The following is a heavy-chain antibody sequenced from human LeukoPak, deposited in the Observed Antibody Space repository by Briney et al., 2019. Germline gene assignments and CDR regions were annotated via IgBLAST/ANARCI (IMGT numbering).Heavy chain of an antibody. Sequence: GGSLRLSCAASGFTFSSYGMHWVRQAPGKGLEWVAFIRYDGSNKYYADSVKGRFTISRDNSKNTLYLQMNSLRAEDTAVYYCARDLASGYSSGWYKYWGQGTLVTVSS. D-gene: IGHD6-19*01. J-gene: IGHJ4*02. V-gene: IGHV3-30*02. CDR1: GFTFSSYG. CDR3: ARDLASGYSSGWYKY. CDR2: IRYDGSNK.